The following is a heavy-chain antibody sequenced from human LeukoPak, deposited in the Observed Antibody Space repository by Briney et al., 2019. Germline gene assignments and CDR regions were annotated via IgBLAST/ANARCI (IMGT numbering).Heavy chain of an antibody. CDR2: MYYSGRT. D-gene: IGHD3-3*01. Sequence: PSETLSLTCTVSGGSISNYYWSWIRQPPGKGLEWIGYMYYSGRTNYNPSLKSRVAISINTSKNQFSLRLSSVTAADTAVYYCARGSDYGDYWGQGTLVTVSS. CDR3: ARGSDYGDY. CDR1: GGSISNYY. J-gene: IGHJ4*02. V-gene: IGHV4-59*01.